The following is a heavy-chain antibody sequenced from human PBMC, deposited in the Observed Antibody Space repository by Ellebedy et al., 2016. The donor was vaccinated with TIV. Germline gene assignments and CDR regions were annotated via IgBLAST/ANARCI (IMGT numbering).Heavy chain of an antibody. CDR1: GFTFSSYA. D-gene: IGHD5-18*01. V-gene: IGHV3-23*01. J-gene: IGHJ4*02. Sequence: GESLKISCAASGFTFSSYAMSWVRQAPGKGLEWVSAISGSGGSTYYADSVKGRFTISRDNSKNTLYLQMNSLRAEDTAVYYCAKTAMVQGDYWGQGTLVTVSS. CDR2: ISGSGGST. CDR3: AKTAMVQGDY.